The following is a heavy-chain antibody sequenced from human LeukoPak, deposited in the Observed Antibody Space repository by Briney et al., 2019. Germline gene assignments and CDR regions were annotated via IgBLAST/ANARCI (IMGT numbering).Heavy chain of an antibody. CDR1: EFTFSRFA. CDR2: LSGSGGAT. CDR3: AKHLGSHSFLFYYMDV. V-gene: IGHV3-23*01. Sequence: GGSLRLSCEASEFTFSRFAMIWIRQPPGTGLEGVSTLSGSGGATYYADSVKGRFTTSRDNSKDPLYLQMDNLRADDTAVYYCAKHLGSHSFLFYYMDVWGKGTSVIVSS. D-gene: IGHD2-21*01. J-gene: IGHJ6*03.